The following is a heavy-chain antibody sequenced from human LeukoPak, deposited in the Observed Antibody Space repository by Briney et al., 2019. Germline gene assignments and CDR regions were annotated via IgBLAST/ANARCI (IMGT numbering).Heavy chain of an antibody. CDR3: VREWQQQLVS. V-gene: IGHV3-7*01. CDR1: GFTFSSYW. D-gene: IGHD6-13*01. J-gene: IGHJ4*02. Sequence: GGSLRLSCAASGFTFSSYWMSWVRQAPGKGLEWVANIKQDGSEKYYVDSVKGRFTISRDNAKTSVYLQMNSLRADDTAVYYCVREWQQQLVSWGQGTLVTVSS. CDR2: IKQDGSEK.